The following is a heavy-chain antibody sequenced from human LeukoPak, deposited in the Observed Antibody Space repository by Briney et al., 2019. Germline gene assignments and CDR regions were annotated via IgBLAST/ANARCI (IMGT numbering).Heavy chain of an antibody. J-gene: IGHJ6*03. V-gene: IGHV3-11*01. CDR1: GFTFSDYY. Sequence: GGSLRLSCAASGFTFSDYYMSWIRQAPGKGLGWVSYISSSGSTIYYADSVKGRFTISRDNAKNSLYLQMNSLRAEDTAVYYCAREGYSSSWYVVYYMDVWGKGTTVTISS. D-gene: IGHD6-13*01. CDR3: AREGYSSSWYVVYYMDV. CDR2: ISSSGSTI.